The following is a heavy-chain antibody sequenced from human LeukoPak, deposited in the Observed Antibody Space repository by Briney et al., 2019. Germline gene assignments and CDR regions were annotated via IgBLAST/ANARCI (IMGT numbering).Heavy chain of an antibody. Sequence: GGSLRLSCAASGFTFSSYAMSWVRQAPGKGLEWVSAISGSGGSTYYADSVKGRFTISRDNSKNTLYLQMNSLRAEDTAVYYCARGYCSSTSCSIDYWGQGTLVTVSS. CDR2: ISGSGGST. D-gene: IGHD2-2*01. J-gene: IGHJ4*02. CDR1: GFTFSSYA. CDR3: ARGYCSSTSCSIDY. V-gene: IGHV3-23*01.